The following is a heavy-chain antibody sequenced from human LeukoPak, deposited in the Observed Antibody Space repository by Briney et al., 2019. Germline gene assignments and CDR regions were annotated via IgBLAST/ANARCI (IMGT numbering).Heavy chain of an antibody. CDR3: SRGYCSSTSCYYFDY. V-gene: IGHV3-30*03. CDR2: ISYDGSNK. J-gene: IGHJ4*02. CDR1: GFTFSSYG. Sequence: GGSLRLSCAASGFTFSSYGMHWVRQAPGKGLEWVAVISYDGSNKYYADSVKGRFTISRDNSKNTLYLQMNSLRAEDTAVYYCSRGYCSSTSCYYFDYWGQGTLVTVSS. D-gene: IGHD2-2*01.